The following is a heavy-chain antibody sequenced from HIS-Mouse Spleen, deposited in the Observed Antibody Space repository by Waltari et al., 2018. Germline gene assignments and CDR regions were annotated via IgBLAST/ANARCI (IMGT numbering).Heavy chain of an antibody. CDR2: SFYSGRT. J-gene: IGHJ2*01. CDR3: AREIPYSSSWYDWYFDL. D-gene: IGHD6-13*01. V-gene: IGHV4-39*07. Sequence: QLQLQESGPGLVKPSETLSLTCTVSGGSISSSSYYWGWIRQPPGKGLEWIGSSFYSGRTSSNPSLKSRVTISVDTSKNQVSLKLSSVTAADTAVYYCAREIPYSSSWYDWYFDLWGRGTLVTVSS. CDR1: GGSISSSSYY.